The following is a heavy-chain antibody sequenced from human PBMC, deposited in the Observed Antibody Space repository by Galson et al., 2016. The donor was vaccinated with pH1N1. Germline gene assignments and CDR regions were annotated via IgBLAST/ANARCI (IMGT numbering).Heavy chain of an antibody. CDR1: GFSLTNSGVA. D-gene: IGHD3-10*02. CDR2: FYWDGDQ. Sequence: PALVKPTQTLTLTCTFSGFSLTNSGVAVGWIRQPPGKALEWLALFYWDGDQRSSPSLKSRLTITKDTSKSQVVLTMTNVYPVDTATYYWAHRRRCSGTPGVYDYWGQGTLGTVSS. J-gene: IGHJ4*02. CDR3: AHRRRCSGTPGVYDY. V-gene: IGHV2-5*02.